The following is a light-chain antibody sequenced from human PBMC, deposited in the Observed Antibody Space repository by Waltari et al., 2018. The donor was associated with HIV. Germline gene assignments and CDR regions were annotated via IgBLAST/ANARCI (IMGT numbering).Light chain of an antibody. CDR3: CSYAHNDPWV. Sequence: QSALTQPASVSGSPGQSITLSCTGPRSDVGSYTLVSWYHHHPGTAPKLIISEVSKRPSGVSNRFSGSKSGTTASLTISGLQAEDEADYHCCSYAHNDPWVFGGGTRLTVL. J-gene: IGLJ3*02. CDR2: EVS. V-gene: IGLV2-23*02. CDR1: RSDVGSYTL.